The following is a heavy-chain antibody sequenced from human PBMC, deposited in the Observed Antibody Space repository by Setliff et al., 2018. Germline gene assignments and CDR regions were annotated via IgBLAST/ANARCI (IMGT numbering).Heavy chain of an antibody. J-gene: IGHJ4*02. D-gene: IGHD5-12*01. Sequence: ASVKVSCKASGYSFTNHYIHWVRQAPGQGLEWMGRINPSSGGISYAQKLQGRVIMTRDTSTSTVYMEVSRLRSEDTAVYYCARQPMDTIMVTFDYWGQGILVTVSS. CDR3: ARQPMDTIMVTFDY. V-gene: IGHV1-46*04. CDR1: GYSFTNHY. CDR2: INPSSGGI.